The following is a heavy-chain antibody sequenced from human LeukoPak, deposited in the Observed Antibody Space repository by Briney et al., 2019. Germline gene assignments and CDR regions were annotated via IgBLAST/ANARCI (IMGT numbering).Heavy chain of an antibody. CDR3: ARGYQEDVGRLLWFGDGIGMDV. J-gene: IGHJ6*04. Sequence: PGGSLRLSRAASGFTFSSYAMSWVRQAPGKGLEWVSAISGSGGSTYYADSVKGRFTISRDNSKNTLYLQMNSLRAEDTAVYYCARGYQEDVGRLLWFGDGIGMDVWGKGTTVTVSS. CDR2: ISGSGGST. CDR1: GFTFSSYA. D-gene: IGHD3-10*01. V-gene: IGHV3-23*01.